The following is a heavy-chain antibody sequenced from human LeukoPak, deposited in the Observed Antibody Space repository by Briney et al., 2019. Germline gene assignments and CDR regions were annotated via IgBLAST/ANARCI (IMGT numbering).Heavy chain of an antibody. CDR1: GFTFDDYG. J-gene: IGHJ6*03. D-gene: IGHD4-17*01. V-gene: IGHV4-59*01. Sequence: GSLRLSCAASGFTFDDYGMSWVRQAPGKGLEGIGFISYSGSTIYSPSLESRVTISVDTSRNQFSLRLSSVTAADTAVYYCAREVSRTTGPGGYYYYYMDVWGKGTTVTVSS. CDR3: AREVSRTTGPGGYYYYYMDV. CDR2: ISYSGST.